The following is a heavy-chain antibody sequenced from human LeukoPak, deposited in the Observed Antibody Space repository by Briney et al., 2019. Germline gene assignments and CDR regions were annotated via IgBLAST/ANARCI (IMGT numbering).Heavy chain of an antibody. V-gene: IGHV4-59*08. CDR3: ARYYCGADCYYFDY. CDR2: IYYSGST. CDR1: GGSISGHF. Sequence: SETLSLTCTVSGGSISGHFWSWIRQPPGKGLEWIGYIYYSGSTNYNPSLTSRVTISVDTSKNQFSLKLTSVTAADTAVYYCARYYCGADCYYFDYWGQGTRVTVSS. D-gene: IGHD2-21*02. J-gene: IGHJ4*02.